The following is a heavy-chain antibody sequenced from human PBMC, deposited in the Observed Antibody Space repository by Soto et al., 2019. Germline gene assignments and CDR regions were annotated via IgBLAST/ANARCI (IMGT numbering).Heavy chain of an antibody. CDR3: GSRSHYDVLTGYSN. J-gene: IGHJ4*02. V-gene: IGHV1-69*12. CDR2: IIPIFGTA. D-gene: IGHD3-9*01. Sequence: QVQLVQSGAEVKKPGSAVKVSCKASGGTFSSYAISWVRQAPGQGLEWMGGIIPIFGTANYAQKFQGRVTIAADESTSTAYMELSSLRSEDTAVYYCGSRSHYDVLTGYSNWGQGTLVTVSS. CDR1: GGTFSSYA.